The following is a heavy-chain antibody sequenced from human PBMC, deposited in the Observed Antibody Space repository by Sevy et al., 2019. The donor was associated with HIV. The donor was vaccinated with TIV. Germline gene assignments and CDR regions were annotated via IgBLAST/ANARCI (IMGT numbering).Heavy chain of an antibody. CDR2: IYAGCTT. CDR3: AGESSSDSLCSFDF. J-gene: IGHJ4*02. D-gene: IGHD3-16*01. V-gene: IGHV3-53*01. CDR1: GFTVSSSY. Sequence: GGSLRLSCAASGFTVSSSYMIWVRQAPGKGLEWVSVIYAGCTTYYADSVKGRFTNSRENSNNTQYIQMNSVRADDTAGDCCAGESSSDSLCSFDFWGQGTLVTVSS.